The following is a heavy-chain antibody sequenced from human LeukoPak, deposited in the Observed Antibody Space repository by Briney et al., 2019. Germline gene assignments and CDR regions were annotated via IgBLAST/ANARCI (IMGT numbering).Heavy chain of an antibody. CDR3: AKGFDILTGSHDVLDI. Sequence: ASVKVSCKASGYTFTSYGISWVRQAPGQGLEWMGIINPSSGDTSSAQKFQGRVTMTRDTSTSTVYMELSRLTSDDTALYFCAKGFDILTGSHDVLDIWGQGTMVTVSS. D-gene: IGHD3-9*01. J-gene: IGHJ3*02. CDR1: GYTFTSYG. V-gene: IGHV1-46*01. CDR2: INPSSGDT.